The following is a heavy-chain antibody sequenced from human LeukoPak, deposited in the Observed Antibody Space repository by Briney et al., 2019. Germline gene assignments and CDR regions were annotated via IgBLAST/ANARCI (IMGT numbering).Heavy chain of an antibody. J-gene: IGHJ3*02. CDR1: GGSFSGYY. CDR3: ARKRSDFWSGYGSGAFDI. CDR2: INHSGST. D-gene: IGHD3-3*01. Sequence: SETLSLTCAVYGGSFSGYYWSWIRQPPGKGLEWIGEINHSGSTNYNPSLKSRVTTSVDTSKNQFSLKLSSVTAADTAVYYCARKRSDFWSGYGSGAFDIWGQGTMVTVSS. V-gene: IGHV4-34*01.